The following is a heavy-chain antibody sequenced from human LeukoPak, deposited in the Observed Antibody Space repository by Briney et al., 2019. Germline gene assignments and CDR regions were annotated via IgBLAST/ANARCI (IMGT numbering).Heavy chain of an antibody. D-gene: IGHD4-17*01. J-gene: IGHJ6*02. CDR3: ATGRHDYVPGFFYYYYGMDV. CDR2: ISSSSSTI. V-gene: IGHV3-48*02. Sequence: PGGSLRLSCAASGFTFSSYSMNWVRQAPGKGLEWVSYISSSSSTIYYADSVEGRFTISRDNAKNSLYLQMNSLRDEDTAVYYCATGRHDYVPGFFYYYYGMDVWGQGTTVTVSS. CDR1: GFTFSSYS.